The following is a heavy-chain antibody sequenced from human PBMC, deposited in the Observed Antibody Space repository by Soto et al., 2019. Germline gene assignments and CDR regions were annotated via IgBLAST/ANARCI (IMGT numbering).Heavy chain of an antibody. D-gene: IGHD2-2*02. J-gene: IGHJ6*02. Sequence: PGGSLRLSCAASGLTFSSYSMNWVRQAPGKGLEWVSYISSSSSTIYYADSVKGRFTISRDNAKNSLYLQMNSLRAEDTAVYYCVLGEEYRYYYYGMDFWAQGTTVT. CDR2: ISSSSSTI. V-gene: IGHV3-48*01. CDR1: GLTFSSYS. CDR3: VLGEEYRYYYYGMDF.